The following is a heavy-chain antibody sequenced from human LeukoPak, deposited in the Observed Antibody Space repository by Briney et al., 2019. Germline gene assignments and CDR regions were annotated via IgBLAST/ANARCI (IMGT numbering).Heavy chain of an antibody. CDR2: MFYSGST. CDR3: ARGAYCGGDCYYFDY. J-gene: IGHJ4*02. Sequence: PSETLSITCTVPGGSICGYYYWSWIRQPPGKGLEWIGYMFYSGSTNYNPSLKSRVTISVDSSKNQFSLKLSTVAAADAAVYYCARGAYCGGDCYYFDYWGQGTLVTVSS. D-gene: IGHD2-21*02. V-gene: IGHV4-59*01. CDR1: GGSICGYYY.